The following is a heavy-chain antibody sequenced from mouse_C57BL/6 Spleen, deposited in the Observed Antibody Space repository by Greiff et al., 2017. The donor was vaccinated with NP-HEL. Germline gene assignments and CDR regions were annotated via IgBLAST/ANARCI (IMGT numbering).Heavy chain of an antibody. Sequence: VQLQQSGAELVKPGASVKLSCKASGYTFTSYWMQWVKQRPGQGLEWIGEIDPSDSYTNYNQQFKGKATLTVDTSSSTAYMQLSSLTSEDSAVDYCARGNLYDYDGGVDYWSQGTTLTVSS. CDR1: GYTFTSYW. V-gene: IGHV1-50*01. D-gene: IGHD2-4*01. CDR3: ARGNLYDYDGGVDY. CDR2: IDPSDSYT. J-gene: IGHJ2*01.